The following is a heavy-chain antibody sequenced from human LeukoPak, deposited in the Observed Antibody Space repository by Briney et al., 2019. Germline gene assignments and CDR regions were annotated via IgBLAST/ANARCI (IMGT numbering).Heavy chain of an antibody. Sequence: GGSLRLSCAASGFSVSGNYMSWVRQSPGKGLEWVSAIYLTGTTHYADSVKGRFTISRDNSKNALNLQMNSLRVEDTAMYYCAAAYCGGDCYSDNHYYFMDLWGRGTTVTVSS. D-gene: IGHD2-21*02. V-gene: IGHV3-53*01. CDR3: AAAYCGGDCYSDNHYYFMDL. J-gene: IGHJ6*03. CDR2: IYLTGTT. CDR1: GFSVSGNY.